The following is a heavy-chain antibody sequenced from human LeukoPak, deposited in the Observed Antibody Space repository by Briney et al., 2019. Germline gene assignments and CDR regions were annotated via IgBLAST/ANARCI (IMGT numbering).Heavy chain of an antibody. CDR3: ARDRGSTNLPVYHMDV. J-gene: IGHJ6*03. CDR1: GFTFSSYA. V-gene: IGHV3-64*01. CDR2: ISSNGGST. Sequence: GGSLRLSCAASGFTFSSYAMHWVRQAPGKGLEYVSAISSNGGSTYYANSVKGRFTISRDNSKNTLYLQMGSLRAEDMAVYYCARDRGSTNLPVYHMDVWGKGTTVTVSS. D-gene: IGHD3-16*01.